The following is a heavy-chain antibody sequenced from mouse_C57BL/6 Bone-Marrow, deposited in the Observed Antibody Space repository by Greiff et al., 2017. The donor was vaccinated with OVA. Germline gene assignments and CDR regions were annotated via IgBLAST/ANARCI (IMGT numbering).Heavy chain of an antibody. CDR3: AREGLRLGLDY. CDR1: GYTFTSYW. V-gene: IGHV1-69*01. D-gene: IGHD2-4*01. CDR2: IDPSDSYT. J-gene: IGHJ2*01. Sequence: QVQLQQPGAELVMPGASVKLSCKASGYTFTSYWMHWVKQRPRQGLEWIGEIDPSDSYTNYNQKFKGKSTLTVDKSSSTAYMQLSSLTSEDSAVYYCAREGLRLGLDYWGQGTTLTVSS.